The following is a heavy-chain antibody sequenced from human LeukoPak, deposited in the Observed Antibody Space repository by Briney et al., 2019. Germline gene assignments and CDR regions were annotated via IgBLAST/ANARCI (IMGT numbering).Heavy chain of an antibody. Sequence: PSETLSLTCTVSGGSISSSSYYWGWIRQPPGKGLEWIGSIYYSGSTYYNPSLKSRVTISVDTSKNQFSLKLSSVTAADTAVYYCARHQAVAYFDYWGQGTLVTVSS. CDR2: IYYSGST. V-gene: IGHV4-39*01. CDR3: ARHQAVAYFDY. J-gene: IGHJ4*02. CDR1: GGSISSSSYY. D-gene: IGHD6-19*01.